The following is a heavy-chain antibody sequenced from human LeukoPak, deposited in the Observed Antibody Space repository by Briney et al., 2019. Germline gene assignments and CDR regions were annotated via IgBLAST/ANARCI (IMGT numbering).Heavy chain of an antibody. Sequence: GGSLRLSCAASGFTFSSYGMHWVRQAPGKGLEWVAVISYDGSNKYYADSVKGRFTISRDNSKNTLYLQMNSLRAEDTAVYYCAKVALEATYYFDYWGLGTLVTVSS. J-gene: IGHJ4*02. V-gene: IGHV3-30*18. CDR2: ISYDGSNK. CDR3: AKVALEATYYFDY. CDR1: GFTFSSYG. D-gene: IGHD1-26*01.